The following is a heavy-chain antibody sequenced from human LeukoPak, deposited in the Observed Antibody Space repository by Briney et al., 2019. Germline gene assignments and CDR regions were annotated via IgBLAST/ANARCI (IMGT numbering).Heavy chain of an antibody. CDR3: ARDRGGGSYYYYGMDV. J-gene: IGHJ6*02. CDR1: GFXFSSSA. Sequence: GGSLRLSCAASGFXFSSSAIHWVRQAPGKGLEWLAHISYDGSNKYYADSVKGRCTISRDNSKNTLYLQMNSLRAEDTAVYYCARDRGGGSYYYYGMDVWGQGTSVTVSS. V-gene: IGHV3-30-3*01. CDR2: ISYDGSNK. D-gene: IGHD2-15*01.